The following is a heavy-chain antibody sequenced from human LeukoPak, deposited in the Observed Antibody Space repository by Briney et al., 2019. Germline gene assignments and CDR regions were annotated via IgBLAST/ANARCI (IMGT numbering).Heavy chain of an antibody. D-gene: IGHD3-10*01. V-gene: IGHV3-23*01. CDR2: IGTSAGST. J-gene: IGHJ4*02. CDR1: GFSFSIFW. CDR3: AKDPNWDRGY. Sequence: PGGSLRLSCAASGFSFSIFWMTWVRQAPGKGLEYVSGIGTSAGSTIYADSVKGRFTISRDNSKNTVYLQMDSLRVEDTAVYYCAKDPNWDRGYWGQGTLVTVSS.